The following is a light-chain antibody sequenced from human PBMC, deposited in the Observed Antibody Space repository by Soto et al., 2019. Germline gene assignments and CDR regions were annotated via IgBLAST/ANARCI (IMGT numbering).Light chain of an antibody. CDR2: EAS. Sequence: DIKMTQSPSSLSASVGDRVTITCQASQDIGKFLNWYQQKPGKAPKLLIYEASSLETGVPSRFSGSGSETDFAFTISGLQPEDIATYYCQQCDSLPYTFGQGTKVEI. CDR3: QQCDSLPYT. CDR1: QDIGKF. J-gene: IGKJ2*01. V-gene: IGKV1-33*01.